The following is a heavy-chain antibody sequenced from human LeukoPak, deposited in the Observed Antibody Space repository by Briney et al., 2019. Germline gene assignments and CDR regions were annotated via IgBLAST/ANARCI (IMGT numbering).Heavy chain of an antibody. D-gene: IGHD1-26*01. J-gene: IGHJ4*02. CDR2: ISSSSSYI. CDR1: GFTFSSYS. CDR3: ARDQSRGGSYYFYFDY. V-gene: IGHV3-21*01. Sequence: GGSLRLSCAASGFTFSSYSMNWVRQAPGKGLEWVSSISSSSSYIYYADSVKGRFTISRDNAKNSLYLQVNSLRAEDTAVYYCARDQSRGGSYYFYFDYWGQGTLVTVSS.